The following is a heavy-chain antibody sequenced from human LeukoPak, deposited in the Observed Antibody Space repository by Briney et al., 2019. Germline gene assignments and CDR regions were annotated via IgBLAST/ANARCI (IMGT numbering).Heavy chain of an antibody. Sequence: GASVKVSCTASGYTFNGYDINWVRQAPGQGLEWMGWMNPNTGDTGYAQKFQGRVTMTRNTSIDTAYMELSGLKSEDTAVYYCTRGSLSGSSRDYWGQGTLVTVSS. D-gene: IGHD1-26*01. V-gene: IGHV1-8*01. J-gene: IGHJ4*02. CDR1: GYTFNGYD. CDR2: MNPNTGDT. CDR3: TRGSLSGSSRDY.